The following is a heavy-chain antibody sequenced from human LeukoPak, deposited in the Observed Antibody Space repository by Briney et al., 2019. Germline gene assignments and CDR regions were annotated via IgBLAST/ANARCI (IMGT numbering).Heavy chain of an antibody. D-gene: IGHD5-12*01. CDR3: TRDLGYGALDY. CDR1: GFTFGDFA. Sequence: PGGSLRLSCTASGFTFGDFALSWVRQAPGQGLEWVGFIRSIIYGGTTEYAASVKGRFTISRDDSKSIAYLQMNSLKTEDTAVYYCTRDLGYGALDYWGQGTLVTVSS. J-gene: IGHJ4*02. CDR2: IRSIIYGGTT. V-gene: IGHV3-49*04.